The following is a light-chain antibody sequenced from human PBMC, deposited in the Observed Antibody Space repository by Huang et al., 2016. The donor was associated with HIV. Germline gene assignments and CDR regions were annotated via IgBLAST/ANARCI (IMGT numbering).Light chain of an antibody. V-gene: IGKV4-1*01. Sequence: DIVMTQSPDSLAVSLGERATINCKSSQSVLSSSNNKNYLNWSQQKPGQPPRLLIYWASTRESWVPDRFSGSGSGTNFTLTISNLQAEDVAVYYCHQYFSTPWTFGQGTKVEVK. J-gene: IGKJ1*01. CDR3: HQYFSTPWT. CDR1: QSVLSSSNNKNY. CDR2: WAS.